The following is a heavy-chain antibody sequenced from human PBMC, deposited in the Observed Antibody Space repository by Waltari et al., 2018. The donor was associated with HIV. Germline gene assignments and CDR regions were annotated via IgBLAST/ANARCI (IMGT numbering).Heavy chain of an antibody. CDR3: ARNSSGKGNRYFYYGLDV. D-gene: IGHD3-22*01. Sequence: QVHLVQSGPEVKRPGASVKISCKAYGYNFINFDVNWVRQAAGQGPGWLGWMNPNSGNTASPYIFEERGTMTRDVSTDTAYLEMSGLTPEDTAIYYCARNSSGKGNRYFYYGLDVWGQGTPVTV. J-gene: IGHJ6*02. V-gene: IGHV1-8*02. CDR2: MNPNSGNT. CDR1: GYNFINFD.